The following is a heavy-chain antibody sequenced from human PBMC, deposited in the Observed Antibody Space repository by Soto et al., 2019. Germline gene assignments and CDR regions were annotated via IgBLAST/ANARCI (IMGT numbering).Heavy chain of an antibody. V-gene: IGHV1-18*01. CDR2: ISAYNGNT. Sequence: ASVKVSCKASGYTFTSYGISWVRQAPGQGLEWMGWISAYNGNTNYAQKLQGRVTMTTDTSTSTAYMELRSLRSDDTAVYYCARDRSVVGATNFGYWGQGTLVTVSS. CDR3: ARDRSVVGATNFGY. D-gene: IGHD1-26*01. J-gene: IGHJ4*02. CDR1: GYTFTSYG.